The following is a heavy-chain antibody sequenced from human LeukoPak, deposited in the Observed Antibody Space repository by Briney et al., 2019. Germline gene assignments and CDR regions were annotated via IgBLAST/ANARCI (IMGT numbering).Heavy chain of an antibody. D-gene: IGHD6-6*01. J-gene: IGHJ3*02. CDR1: GFTFSSYS. CDR2: ISSSSSYI. V-gene: IGHV3-21*01. Sequence: GGSLRLSCAASGFTFSSYSMNWVRQAPGKGLEWVSSISSSSSYIYYADSVKGRFTISRDNAKNSLYLQMNSLRAEDTAVYYCARALRGVRKYSSSSWVWGAFDIWGQGTMVTVSS. CDR3: ARALRGVRKYSSSSWVWGAFDI.